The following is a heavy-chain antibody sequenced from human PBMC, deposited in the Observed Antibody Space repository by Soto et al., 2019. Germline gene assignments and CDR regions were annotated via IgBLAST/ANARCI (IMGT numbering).Heavy chain of an antibody. J-gene: IGHJ5*02. CDR2: IYYSGTT. CDR1: GGSLSSSTYF. Sequence: TSETLSLTCTVSGGSLSSSTYFWGWFRQPPGKGLEWIANIYYSGTTSYNPSLKSRITIYVDTSKNQFSLQLTSVTAADTAVYSCARGAGFSYASTWFDIWGQGTLVTVSS. V-gene: IGHV4-39*07. D-gene: IGHD5-18*01. CDR3: ARGAGFSYASTWFDI.